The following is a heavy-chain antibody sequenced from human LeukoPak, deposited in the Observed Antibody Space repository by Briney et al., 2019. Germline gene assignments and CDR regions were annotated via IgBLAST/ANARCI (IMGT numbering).Heavy chain of an antibody. J-gene: IGHJ3*01. V-gene: IGHV3-21*04. CDR1: GFTFSSYS. CDR3: VKSLSSGGANAFDF. Sequence: PGGSLRLSCAASGFTFSSYSMNWVRQAPGKGLEWVSSISSSSSYIYYADSVKGRFTISRDNAKNTLILQMNSLRAEDTALYFCVKSLSSGGANAFDFWGQGTMVTVSS. D-gene: IGHD4/OR15-4a*01. CDR2: ISSSSSYI.